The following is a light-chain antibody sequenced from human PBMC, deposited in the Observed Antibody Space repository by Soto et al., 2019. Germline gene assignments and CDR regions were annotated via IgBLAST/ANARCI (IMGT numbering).Light chain of an antibody. CDR3: QQYHSWA. J-gene: IGKJ1*01. Sequence: DIQVTQSPSTLPASIGDRVTMTCRISQSSSRRLAWYQQKPGKAPKLLIYDASTLESGVPSRFSGSGSGTEFTLTIASLQPDDFGTYYCQQYHSWAFGQGTKVDIK. CDR1: QSSSRR. CDR2: DAS. V-gene: IGKV1-5*01.